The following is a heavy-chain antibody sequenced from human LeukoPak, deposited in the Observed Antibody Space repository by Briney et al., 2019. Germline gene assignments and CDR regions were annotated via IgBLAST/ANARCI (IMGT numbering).Heavy chain of an antibody. CDR2: IDWDDEK. V-gene: IGHV2-70*13. CDR1: GFSLSTSGVC. CDR3: ARTGPVPALYYFDY. J-gene: IGHJ4*02. D-gene: IGHD6-6*01. Sequence: SGPALVKPTQTLTLTCTSSGFSLSTSGVCVSWIRQPPGKALEWLALIDWDDEKFYRTSLKTRLTISKDTSKNQVVLTVTNMDPVDTATYYCARTGPVPALYYFDYWGQGTLVTVSS.